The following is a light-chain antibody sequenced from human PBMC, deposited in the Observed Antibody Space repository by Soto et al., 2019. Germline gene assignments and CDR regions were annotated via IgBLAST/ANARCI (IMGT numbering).Light chain of an antibody. CDR3: QQYNNWPSVT. Sequence: EIVMTQSPATLSVSPGERATLSCRASQSVSSNLAWYQQKPGQAPRLLIYGASTRATGNPARFSGSGSGTEFTLTISSLQSEDFAVYYCQQYNNWPSVTFGQGTKLEIK. V-gene: IGKV3-15*01. CDR1: QSVSSN. CDR2: GAS. J-gene: IGKJ2*01.